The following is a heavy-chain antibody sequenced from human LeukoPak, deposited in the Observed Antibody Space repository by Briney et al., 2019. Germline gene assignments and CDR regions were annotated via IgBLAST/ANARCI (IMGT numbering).Heavy chain of an antibody. CDR1: VGSISSGSHY. V-gene: IGHV4-61*02. CDR3: AGEVGGSWFDP. CDR2: IYSSGNT. Sequence: PSETLSLTCTVSVGSISSGSHYWSWIRQPAGKGLEWIGRIYSSGNTNYNPSLKSRVTISLDTSKSQFSLNLSSVAAADTAVYYCAGEVGGSWFDPWGLGTLVTVSS. J-gene: IGHJ5*02. D-gene: IGHD1-26*01.